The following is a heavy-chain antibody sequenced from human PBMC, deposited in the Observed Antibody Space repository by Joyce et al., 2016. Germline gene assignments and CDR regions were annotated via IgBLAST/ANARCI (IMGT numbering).Heavy chain of an antibody. CDR1: GYTFTSYS. CDR3: ARDLWLGDSISVAGRVTFFDY. J-gene: IGHJ4*02. CDR2: ISGYNGNT. V-gene: IGHV1-18*01. D-gene: IGHD6-19*01. Sequence: QVQLVQSGAEVKKPGASVKVSCKASGYTFTSYSLSWVRQAPGQGLEWMGWISGYNGNTKYEQKFQDRVTLTTDTPTNTAYMVLRSLRSDDTAVYYCARDLWLGDSISVAGRVTFFDYWGQGNLVTVSS.